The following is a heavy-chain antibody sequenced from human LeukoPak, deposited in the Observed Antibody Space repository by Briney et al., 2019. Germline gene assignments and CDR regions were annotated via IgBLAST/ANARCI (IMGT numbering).Heavy chain of an antibody. V-gene: IGHV3-23*01. CDR3: AAGWYSGSTEH. CDR1: GFTVSSNY. D-gene: IGHD1-26*01. CDR2: ISGSGGTT. J-gene: IGHJ4*02. Sequence: PGGSLRLSCAASGFTVSSNYMSWVRQAPGKGLEWVSGISGSGGTTYYAESVKGRFTISRDNSKNTVCLQMTSLRIEDTAVYFCAAGWYSGSTEHWGQGTLVTVSS.